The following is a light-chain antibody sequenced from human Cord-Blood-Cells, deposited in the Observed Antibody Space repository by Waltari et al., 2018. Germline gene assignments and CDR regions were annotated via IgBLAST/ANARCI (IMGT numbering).Light chain of an antibody. CDR3: SSYAGSNNLV. CDR1: SSDVGGYNS. Sequence: QSALTQPPSASGSPGQSVTISCTGTSSDVGGYNSVSWYQQHPGKAPKLMIYEVSKRPSGVPDLFSGSKSGNTASLSVSGLQAEDEADYYCSSYAGSNNLVFGGGTKLTVL. CDR2: EVS. J-gene: IGLJ3*02. V-gene: IGLV2-8*01.